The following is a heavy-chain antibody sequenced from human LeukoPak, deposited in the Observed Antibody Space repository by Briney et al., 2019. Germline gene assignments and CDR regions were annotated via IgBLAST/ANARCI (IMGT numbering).Heavy chain of an antibody. Sequence: GGSLRLSCAASGFTVSSDYMSWVRQAPGKGLEWVSGISGSGGTTYYADSVKGRFTISRDNSKNTLYLQINSLEAEDTAIYYCAKRGSGTLLPTYYYYMDVWGKGTTVTVSS. CDR3: AKRGSGTLLPTYYYYMDV. D-gene: IGHD2-15*01. CDR1: GFTVSSDY. V-gene: IGHV3-23*01. J-gene: IGHJ6*03. CDR2: ISGSGGTT.